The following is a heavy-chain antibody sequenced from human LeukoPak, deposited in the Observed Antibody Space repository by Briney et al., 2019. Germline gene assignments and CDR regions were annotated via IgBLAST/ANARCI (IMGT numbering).Heavy chain of an antibody. CDR3: ARVYRDYYFDS. V-gene: IGHV3-53*01. D-gene: IGHD4-17*01. CDR1: GFSVSSNY. Sequence: GGSLRLSCAPSGFSVSSNYMSWVRQAPGKGLEWVSLIYSGASTYYADSVKGRFTISRDNSKNTLYLQMNSLRDEDTAVYYCARVYRDYYFDSWGQGTLVTVSS. CDR2: IYSGAST. J-gene: IGHJ4*02.